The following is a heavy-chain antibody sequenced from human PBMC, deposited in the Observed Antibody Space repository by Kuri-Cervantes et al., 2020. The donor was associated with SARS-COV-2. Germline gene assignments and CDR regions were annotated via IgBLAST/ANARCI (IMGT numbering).Heavy chain of an antibody. J-gene: IGHJ4*02. V-gene: IGHV1-69*10. CDR2: IIPIFGIA. Sequence: SVKVSCKASGGTFSSYAISWVRQAPGQGLEWMGGIIPIFGIANYAQKFQGRVTITADKSTNTAYMELRSLRSEDTAVYYCARVPYYDSFGYFDYWGQGTLVTVSS. D-gene: IGHD3-3*01. CDR1: GGTFSSYA. CDR3: ARVPYYDSFGYFDY.